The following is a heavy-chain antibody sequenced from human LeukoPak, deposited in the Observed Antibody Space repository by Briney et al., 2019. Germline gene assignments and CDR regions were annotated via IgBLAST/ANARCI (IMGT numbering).Heavy chain of an antibody. D-gene: IGHD2-2*01. CDR3: ARSELEDIVVVPADFQIDY. V-gene: IGHV4-38-2*01. CDR2: IYHSGSA. Sequence: SETLSLTCAVSGYSISSGYYWGWIRQPPGKGLEWIGSIYHSGSAYYNPSLKSRVTISVDMSKNQFSLKLSSVTAADTAVYYCARSELEDIVVVPADFQIDYWGQGTLVTVSS. CDR1: GYSISSGYY. J-gene: IGHJ4*02.